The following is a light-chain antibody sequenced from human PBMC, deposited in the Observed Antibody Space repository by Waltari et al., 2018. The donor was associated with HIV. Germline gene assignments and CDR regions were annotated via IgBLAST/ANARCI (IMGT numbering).Light chain of an antibody. CDR1: QSLVHSDGNTY. Sequence: DVVMTQSPLSLPVTLGQPASISCRSSQSLVHSDGNTYLNWFQQRPGQSPRRLIYKVSNRDSGVPDRFSGSGSCTDFTLKISRVEAGDVGVYYCMQGTHWPLTFGGGTNVEIK. V-gene: IGKV2-30*02. J-gene: IGKJ4*01. CDR2: KVS. CDR3: MQGTHWPLT.